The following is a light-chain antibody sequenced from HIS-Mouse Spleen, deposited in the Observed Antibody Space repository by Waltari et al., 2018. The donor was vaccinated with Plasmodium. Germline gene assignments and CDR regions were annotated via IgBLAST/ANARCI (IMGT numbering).Light chain of an antibody. CDR3: QQLNSYPSIT. CDR1: QGISSY. CDR2: AAS. J-gene: IGKJ5*01. Sequence: DIQLTQSPSFLCASVGDRVTITCRASQGISSYLAWYQQKPGKAPKLLIYAASTLQSGVPSRFSGSGSGTEFTLTISSLQPEDFATYYCQQLNSYPSITFGQGTRLEIK. V-gene: IGKV1-9*01.